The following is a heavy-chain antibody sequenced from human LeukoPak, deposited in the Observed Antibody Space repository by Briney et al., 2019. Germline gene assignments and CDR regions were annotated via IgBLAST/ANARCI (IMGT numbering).Heavy chain of an antibody. CDR2: IYHSGST. Sequence: HPSETLSLTCAVSGGSISSGGYSWSWIRQPPGTGLEWIGYIYHSGSTYYNPSLKSRVTISVDRSKNQFSLKLSSVTAADTAVYYCARTYMVRGVIIEAFDYWGQGTLVTVSS. CDR3: ARTYMVRGVIIEAFDY. D-gene: IGHD3-10*01. J-gene: IGHJ4*02. CDR1: GGSISSGGYS. V-gene: IGHV4-30-2*01.